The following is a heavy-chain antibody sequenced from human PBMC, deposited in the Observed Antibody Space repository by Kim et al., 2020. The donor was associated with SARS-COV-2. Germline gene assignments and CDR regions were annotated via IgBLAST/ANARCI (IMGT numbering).Heavy chain of an antibody. J-gene: IGHJ6*02. CDR1: GFTFSSYS. CDR2: ISSSSSYI. CDR3: ARDRHGGGYYYGMDV. V-gene: IGHV3-21*01. Sequence: GGSLRLSCAASGFTFSSYSMNWVRQAPGKGLEWVSSISSSSSYIYYADSVKGRFTISRDNAKNSLYLQMNSLRAEDTAVYYCARDRHGGGYYYGMDVWGQGTTVTVSS. D-gene: IGHD2-15*01.